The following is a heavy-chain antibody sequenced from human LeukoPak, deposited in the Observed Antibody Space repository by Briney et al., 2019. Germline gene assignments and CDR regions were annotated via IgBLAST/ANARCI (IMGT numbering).Heavy chain of an antibody. D-gene: IGHD5-24*01. CDR2: FDPEDGET. J-gene: IGHJ3*02. Sequence: ASGKVCCKVSGYTLTELSMHWVRQAPGKGLEWMGGFDPEDGETIYAQKFQGRVTMTEDTSTDTAYMELSSLRSEDTAVYYCATDRDRERISAFDIWGQGTMVTVSS. CDR3: ATDRDRERISAFDI. V-gene: IGHV1-24*01. CDR1: GYTLTELS.